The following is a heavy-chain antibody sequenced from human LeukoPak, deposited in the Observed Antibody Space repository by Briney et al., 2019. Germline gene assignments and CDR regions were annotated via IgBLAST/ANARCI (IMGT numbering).Heavy chain of an antibody. Sequence: SQTLSLTCTVSGGSISSYYWSWIRQPAGKGLEWIGRIYTSGSTNYNPSLKSRVTMSVDTSKNQFSLKLSSVTAADTAVYYCARGDDYYDSSGYNSAFDIWGQGTMVTVSS. CDR1: GGSISSYY. CDR3: ARGDDYYDSSGYNSAFDI. CDR2: IYTSGST. V-gene: IGHV4-4*07. J-gene: IGHJ3*02. D-gene: IGHD3-22*01.